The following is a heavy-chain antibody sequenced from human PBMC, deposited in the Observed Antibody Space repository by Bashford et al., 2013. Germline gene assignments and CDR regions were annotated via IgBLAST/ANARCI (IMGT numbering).Heavy chain of an antibody. CDR1: GYTFTGYY. J-gene: IGHJ4*02. CDR2: INPNSGGT. D-gene: IGHD6-6*01. CDR3: ASVTYSDSSSRHDY. Sequence: ASVKVSCKASGYTFTGYYMHWVRQAPGQGLEWMGWINPNSGGTNYAQKFQGRVTMTRDTSISTAYMELTGLASDDTAVYYCASVTYSDSSSRHDYWGQGTLVTVSS. V-gene: IGHV1-2*02.